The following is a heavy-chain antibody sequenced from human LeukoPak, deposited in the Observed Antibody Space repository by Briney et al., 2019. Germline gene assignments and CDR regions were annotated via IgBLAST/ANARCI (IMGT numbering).Heavy chain of an antibody. V-gene: IGHV3-30*02. D-gene: IGHD3-16*01. CDR1: GFTFSTYA. CDR2: IRNGESKK. Sequence: GGSLRLSCGASGFTFSTYAMQWFRQAPGKGLEWVAYIRNGESKKYYTDSVKGRFTISRDNSKNTVYLQMNSLRVEDTAVYYCAKEASRIGGSWGQGTMVTVSS. J-gene: IGHJ3*01. CDR3: AKEASRIGGS.